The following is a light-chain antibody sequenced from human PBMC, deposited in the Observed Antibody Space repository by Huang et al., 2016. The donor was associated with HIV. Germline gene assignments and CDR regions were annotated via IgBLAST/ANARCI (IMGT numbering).Light chain of an antibody. CDR3: HQYNNCPPYT. CDR1: ESILRN. V-gene: IGKV3-15*01. J-gene: IGKJ2*01. Sequence: VVMTQSPATLSVSPGERATLSCRASESILRNLAWYQQRPGQPPRLLIYGASVRLPGVPDMFRSGRSWTKFILTISSRQSEDFAVYYCHQYNNCPPYTYGQGTKLEIK. CDR2: GAS.